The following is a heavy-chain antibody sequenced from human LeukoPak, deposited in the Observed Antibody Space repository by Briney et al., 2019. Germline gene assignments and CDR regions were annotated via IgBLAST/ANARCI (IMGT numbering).Heavy chain of an antibody. CDR2: IYPGDSDT. Sequence: PGQSLKISCTGSGYSFSTYWIGWARQMPGKGLELMGIIYPGDSDTTSSTPFQGQVTISVDKSISTAYLQWSTLKASHTAMYYCARRVNSDYYFDYWAPGSLWTVSS. D-gene: IGHD1-26*01. CDR3: ARRVNSDYYFDY. J-gene: IGHJ4*02. V-gene: IGHV5-51*01. CDR1: GYSFSTYW.